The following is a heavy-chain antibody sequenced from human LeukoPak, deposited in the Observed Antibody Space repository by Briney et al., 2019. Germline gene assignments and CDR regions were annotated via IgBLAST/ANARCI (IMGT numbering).Heavy chain of an antibody. V-gene: IGHV4-59*01. D-gene: IGHD3-10*02. Sequence: SETLSLTCTVSGGSISPYYWSWIRQPPGKGLEWLGYIYYGGNTDYNPSLKSRVAISVDTSKNQFSLKLSSVTAADTAVYYCARSTGSTMFIDYWGQGTLVTVSS. J-gene: IGHJ4*02. CDR2: IYYGGNT. CDR3: ARSTGSTMFIDY. CDR1: GGSISPYY.